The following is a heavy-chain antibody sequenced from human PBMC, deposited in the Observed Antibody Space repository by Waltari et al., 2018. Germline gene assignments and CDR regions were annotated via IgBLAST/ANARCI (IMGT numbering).Heavy chain of an antibody. D-gene: IGHD3-3*01. Sequence: QVQLVESGGGLVKPGGSLRLSCAASGFTFSDYYMSWIRQAPGKGRAWVSYISSSGSTENYADTVKGRFTISRDNAKNALYLQMNSLRAEDTAVYYCARTDVVRFLEWLLSGGMDVWGQGTTVTVSS. V-gene: IGHV3-11*01. J-gene: IGHJ6*02. CDR3: ARTDVVRFLEWLLSGGMDV. CDR1: GFTFSDYY. CDR2: ISSSGSTE.